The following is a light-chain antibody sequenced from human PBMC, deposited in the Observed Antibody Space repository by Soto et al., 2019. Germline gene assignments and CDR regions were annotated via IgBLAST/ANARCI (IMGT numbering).Light chain of an antibody. CDR2: EAT. V-gene: IGLV2-14*02. Sequence: QSALTQPASVSGSPGQSITISCTGASSDVGSYDVVSWYQQHPGKAPKLIIYEATKRPSGVSNRFSGSKAGNTASLTISGLQAEDEADYYCSSYTSSSSYVFGTGTKLTVL. CDR1: SSDVGSYDV. CDR3: SSYTSSSSYV. J-gene: IGLJ1*01.